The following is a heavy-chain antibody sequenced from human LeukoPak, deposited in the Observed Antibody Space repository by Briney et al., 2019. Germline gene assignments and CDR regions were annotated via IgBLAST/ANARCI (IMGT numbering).Heavy chain of an antibody. D-gene: IGHD3-10*01. Sequence: SETLSLTCTVSGGSISSYYWSWIRQPPGKGLDWIGYIYYSCSTNYNPSLNSRVTISVDTSKNQFSLKLSSLTAADPAVYYCARSLCPGKNGSGSSCHWFDPWGQGTLVTVSS. CDR3: ARSLCPGKNGSGSSCHWFDP. J-gene: IGHJ5*02. CDR2: IYYSCST. CDR1: GGSISSYY. V-gene: IGHV4-59*08.